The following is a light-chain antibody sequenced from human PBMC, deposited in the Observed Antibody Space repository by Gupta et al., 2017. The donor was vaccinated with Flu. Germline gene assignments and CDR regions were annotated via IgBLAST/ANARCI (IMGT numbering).Light chain of an antibody. J-gene: IGKJ4*01. CDR1: QSISRY. CDR2: AAS. V-gene: IGKV1-39*01. Sequence: DIQMTQSPSSLSASVGDRVTITCRASQSISRYLNWYQQKPGKAPKLLIYAASSVQSGVQLRFTGSGSGTYFTLTISSLPPDELARYDCHDRYSIGGVTKVDI. CDR3: HDRYS.